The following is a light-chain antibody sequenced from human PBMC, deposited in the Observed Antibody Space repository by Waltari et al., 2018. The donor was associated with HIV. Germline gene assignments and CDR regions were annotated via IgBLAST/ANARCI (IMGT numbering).Light chain of an antibody. CDR2: TAS. CDR3: QQSYSTPVT. Sequence: DIQMTQSPSSLSASVGDRVTITCRASQSISTYLNWFQQRPGKAPNLLIYTASSLQSGVPSRLSGSGSGTDFTLTISSLQPEDFATYYCQQSYSTPVTFGPGTNVAIK. V-gene: IGKV1-39*01. CDR1: QSISTY. J-gene: IGKJ3*01.